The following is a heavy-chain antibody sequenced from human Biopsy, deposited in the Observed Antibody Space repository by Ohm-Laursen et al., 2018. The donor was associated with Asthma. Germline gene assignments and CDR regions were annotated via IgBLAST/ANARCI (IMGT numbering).Heavy chain of an antibody. V-gene: IGHV1-3*04. CDR2: VNTGNGDT. CDR3: ARTYYDFLTGQVKDVFGV. CDR1: GYNFISLA. Sequence: ASVKVSCNASGYNFISLAIHWVRQAPGQRLEWMGWVNTGNGDTKYSQKFQGRVTITRDTSASTAYMELRSLRSEDTATYYCARTYYDFLTGQVKDVFGVWGQGKMVTASS. D-gene: IGHD3-9*01. J-gene: IGHJ3*01.